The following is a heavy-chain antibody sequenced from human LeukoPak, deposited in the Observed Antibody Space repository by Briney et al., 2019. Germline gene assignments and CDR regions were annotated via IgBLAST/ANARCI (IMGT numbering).Heavy chain of an antibody. CDR3: AKPYTPRYYYDSSGYSSFDY. J-gene: IGHJ4*02. V-gene: IGHV3-23*01. CDR2: ISGSGGST. Sequence: PGGSLRLSCAASGFTFSSYAMSWVRQAPGKGLEWVSAISGSGGSTYYADSVKGRFTISRDNSKNTLYLQMNSLRAEDTAVYYCAKPYTPRYYYDSSGYSSFDYWGQGTLVTVSS. CDR1: GFTFSSYA. D-gene: IGHD3-22*01.